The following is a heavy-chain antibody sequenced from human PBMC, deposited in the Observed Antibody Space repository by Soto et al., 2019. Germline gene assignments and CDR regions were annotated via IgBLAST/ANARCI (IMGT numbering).Heavy chain of an antibody. CDR1: GYTFTSYS. D-gene: IGHD5-18*01. Sequence: ASVKVACKASGYTFTSYSMHWVRQAPGQRLEWMGWINAGNGNTKYSQKFQGRVTITRDTSASTAYMELSSLRSEDTAVYYCARAMVSDAFDIWGQGTMVTVSS. J-gene: IGHJ3*02. V-gene: IGHV1-3*01. CDR2: INAGNGNT. CDR3: ARAMVSDAFDI.